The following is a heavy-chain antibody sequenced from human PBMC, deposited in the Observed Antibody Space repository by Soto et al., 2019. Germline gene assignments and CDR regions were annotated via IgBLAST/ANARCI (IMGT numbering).Heavy chain of an antibody. D-gene: IGHD2-21*02. CDR3: AKDQTDVTLFDY. J-gene: IGHJ4*02. CDR2: ISGRGVDT. V-gene: IGHV3-23*01. Sequence: WGSLRLSCAASGFSFISLAMSCVRQAPGKGREWVSSISGRGVDTLYADSVKGRFTISRDNSRNTLYLQVNSLRAEDTAVYYCAKDQTDVTLFDYWGQGTLVTVSS. CDR1: GFSFISLA.